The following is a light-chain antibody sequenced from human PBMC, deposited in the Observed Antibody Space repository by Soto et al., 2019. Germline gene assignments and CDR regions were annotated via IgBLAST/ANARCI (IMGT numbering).Light chain of an antibody. V-gene: IGLV2-23*02. Sequence: QSALTQPASVSGSPGQSITISCTGTSSDVGSYNLVSWYQQHPGKAPKLMIYEVSKRPSGVSNRFSGSKSGNTASLTISGLQGEDEADYYCFSYAGSCVVFGGGTQLTVL. CDR2: EVS. CDR3: FSYAGSCVV. J-gene: IGLJ2*01. CDR1: SSDVGSYNL.